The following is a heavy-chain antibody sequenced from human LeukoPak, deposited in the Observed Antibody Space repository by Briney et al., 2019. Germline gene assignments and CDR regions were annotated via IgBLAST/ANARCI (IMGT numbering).Heavy chain of an antibody. CDR1: GGTFSSYA. D-gene: IGHD2-15*01. V-gene: IGHV1-69*04. J-gene: IGHJ5*02. CDR2: TIPTLGIA. CDR3: ARDREFQLGYCSGGSCYTSRWFDP. Sequence: SVKVSCKASGGTFSSYAISWVRQAPGQGLEWMGRTIPTLGIANYAQKFQGRVTITADKSTSTAYMELSSLRSEDTAVYYCARDREFQLGYCSGGSCYTSRWFDPWGQGTLVTVSS.